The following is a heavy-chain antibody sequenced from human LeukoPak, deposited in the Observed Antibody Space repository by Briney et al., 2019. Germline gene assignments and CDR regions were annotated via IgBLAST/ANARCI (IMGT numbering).Heavy chain of an antibody. CDR1: GGSISSYY. CDR3: ARGQARLSWFDP. V-gene: IGHV4-59*08. CDR2: IYYSGST. Sequence: SETLSLTCAVSGGSISSYYWSWIRQPPGKGLEWIGYIYYSGSTNYNPSLKSRVTISVDTSKNQFSLKLSSVTAADTAVYYCARGQARLSWFDPWGQGTLVTVSS. J-gene: IGHJ5*02. D-gene: IGHD6-19*01.